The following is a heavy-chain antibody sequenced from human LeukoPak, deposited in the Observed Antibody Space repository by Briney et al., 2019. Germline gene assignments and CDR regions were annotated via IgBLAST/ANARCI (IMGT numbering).Heavy chain of an antibody. CDR3: ARHSAGTTKDY. Sequence: SETLSLTCTVSGGSISSYYWSWIRQPPGEGLEWIGFISYSGSTNYNPSPKSRVTISLDTSKNQFSLNLSSVTAADTAVYYCARHSAGTTKDYWGQGTLVTVSS. D-gene: IGHD1-1*01. CDR1: GGSISSYY. V-gene: IGHV4-59*08. J-gene: IGHJ4*02. CDR2: ISYSGST.